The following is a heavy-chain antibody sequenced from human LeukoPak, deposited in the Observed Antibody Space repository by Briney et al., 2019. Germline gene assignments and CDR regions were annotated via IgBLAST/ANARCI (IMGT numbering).Heavy chain of an antibody. CDR3: AREWHYYDSSAAGY. Sequence: GGSLRLSCAASGFTFSSYWMSWVRQAPGKGLEWVANIKQDGSEKYYVDSLKGRFIISRDNAKNSLYLQMNSLRAEDTAEYYCAREWHYYDSSAAGYWGQGTLVTVSS. CDR2: IKQDGSEK. CDR1: GFTFSSYW. D-gene: IGHD3-22*01. V-gene: IGHV3-7*01. J-gene: IGHJ4*02.